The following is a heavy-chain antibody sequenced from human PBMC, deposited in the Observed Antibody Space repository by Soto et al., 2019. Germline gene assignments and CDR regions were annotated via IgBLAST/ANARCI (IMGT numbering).Heavy chain of an antibody. CDR3: AKARCSTANCYVPEY. CDR2: ISGSAGSSGP. D-gene: IGHD2-2*01. V-gene: IGHV3-23*01. CDR1: GFTFSTYT. J-gene: IGHJ4*02. Sequence: EVQLLESGGGLVQPGGSLRLSCVASGFTFSTYTMSWVRQAPGKGLEWVSVISGSAGSSGPSYADSVQGRFSISREHARNTLYLQMNSLRGEDTAMYYCAKARCSTANCYVPEYWGQGTRVTVSS.